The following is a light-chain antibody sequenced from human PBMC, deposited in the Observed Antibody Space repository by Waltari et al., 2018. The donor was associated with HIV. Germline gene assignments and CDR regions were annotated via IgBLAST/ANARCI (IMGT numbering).Light chain of an antibody. Sequence: VVMTQSPLSLAVPLGQPASLSCQSRPSLVSRDGDTYITLFQQRPGQSPRRLSYKASNRDSGVLDRFSGSGSGTDVTRKISRVDVEDVGIYYCMQGSHRPYTLGQGTKLEI. CDR3: MQGSHRPYT. CDR2: KAS. J-gene: IGKJ2*01. V-gene: IGKV2-30*01. CDR1: PSLVSRDGDTY.